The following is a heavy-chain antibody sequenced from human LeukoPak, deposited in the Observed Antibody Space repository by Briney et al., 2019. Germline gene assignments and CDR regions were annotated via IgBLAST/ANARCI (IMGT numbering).Heavy chain of an antibody. CDR1: GYTFTTYP. CDR2: MNPDNGNT. CDR3: ARGHVLVPAATDY. Sequence: ASVKVSCKASGYTFTTYPINWVRQATGQGLEWMGWMNPDNGNTGFAQNFQGRVTMTRNISISTAYMALSSLRSGDTAVYYCARGHVLVPAATDYWGQGTLVTVSS. D-gene: IGHD2-2*01. V-gene: IGHV1-8*02. J-gene: IGHJ4*02.